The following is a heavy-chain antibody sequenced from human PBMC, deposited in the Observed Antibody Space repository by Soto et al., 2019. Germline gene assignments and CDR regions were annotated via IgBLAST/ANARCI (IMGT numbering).Heavy chain of an antibody. V-gene: IGHV3-30*18. Sequence: QVQLVESGGNVVQPGRSLRLSCAASGFTFSGYAMHWVRQAPGKGLEWVALISYDGSDKYHADSVRGRFTISRDNSKNTLYLQMNSLGAEDSAVYYCAKEGYCSSTSCYPKTFDSWGQGTLVTVSS. CDR1: GFTFSGYA. D-gene: IGHD2-2*01. CDR2: ISYDGSDK. J-gene: IGHJ4*02. CDR3: AKEGYCSSTSCYPKTFDS.